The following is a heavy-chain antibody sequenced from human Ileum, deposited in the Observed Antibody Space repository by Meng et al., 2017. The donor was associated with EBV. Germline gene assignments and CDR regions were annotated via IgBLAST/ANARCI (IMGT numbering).Heavy chain of an antibody. CDR2: ISAYNGNT. D-gene: IGHD1-26*01. V-gene: IGHV1-18*01. CDR3: ARVEVGITSGDY. Sequence: QAQLWEAGGEVKKPGAPVKVSCQASGYTFTKYGITWVRQAPGQGLEWMGWISAYNGNTNYAQTLQGRVTMTTDTSTSTAYMELGSLRSDDTAVYYCARVEVGITSGDYWGQGTLVTVSS. J-gene: IGHJ4*02. CDR1: GYTFTKYG.